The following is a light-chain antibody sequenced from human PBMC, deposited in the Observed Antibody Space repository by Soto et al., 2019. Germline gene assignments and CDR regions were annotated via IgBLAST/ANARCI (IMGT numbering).Light chain of an antibody. V-gene: IGLV1-51*02. Sequence: SVLTQPPSVSAAPGQKVTISCSGSSSNIGNNYVSWYQQLPGTAPKLLIYENNKRPSGIPDRFSGSKSGTSATLGITGLQTGDEADYYCGAWASSISVRGVFGTRPKATVL. CDR1: SSNIGNNY. CDR2: ENN. J-gene: IGLJ1*01. CDR3: GAWASSISVRGV.